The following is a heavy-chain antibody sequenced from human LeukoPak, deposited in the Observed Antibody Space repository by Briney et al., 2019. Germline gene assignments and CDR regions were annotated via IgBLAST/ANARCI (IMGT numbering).Heavy chain of an antibody. CDR1: GGTFSSYA. V-gene: IGHV1-69*13. CDR3: ARAEGYCSSTSCYSLDY. D-gene: IGHD2-2*02. Sequence: SSVKVSCKASGGTFSSYAISWVRQAPGQGLEWMGGIIPIFGTANYAQKFQGRVTLTAGESTSTAYMELSSLRSEDTAVYYCARAEGYCSSTSCYSLDYWGQGTLVTVSS. CDR2: IIPIFGTA. J-gene: IGHJ4*02.